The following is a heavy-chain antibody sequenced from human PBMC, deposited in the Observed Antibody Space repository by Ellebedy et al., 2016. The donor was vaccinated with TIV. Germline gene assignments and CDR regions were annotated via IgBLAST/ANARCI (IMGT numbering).Heavy chain of an antibody. Sequence: MPSETLSLTCTVSGGSISSYYWSWIRQPPGRGLEWIGYLSYTGGSNYNPSLKSRVTTSIDTSKNQLSLNLNSVTAADTAVYYCARGTTDRRGIFQYWGQGIPVAVSS. D-gene: IGHD1-1*01. J-gene: IGHJ4*02. V-gene: IGHV4-59*01. CDR3: ARGTTDRRGIFQY. CDR2: LSYTGGS. CDR1: GGSISSYY.